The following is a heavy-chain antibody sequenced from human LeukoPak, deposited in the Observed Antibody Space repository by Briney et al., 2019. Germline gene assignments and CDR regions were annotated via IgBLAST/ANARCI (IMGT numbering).Heavy chain of an antibody. CDR1: GFTFSSYA. D-gene: IGHD6-19*01. Sequence: GGSLRLSCAASGFTFSSYAVHWVRQAPGKGLEWVAVISSDGTNKYSADSVKGRFTLFRDNSKNTLYLQMNSLRAEDTAVYYCAKDRLRYSSGWPYYFDYWGQGTLVTVSS. V-gene: IGHV3-30-3*01. J-gene: IGHJ4*02. CDR3: AKDRLRYSSGWPYYFDY. CDR2: ISSDGTNK.